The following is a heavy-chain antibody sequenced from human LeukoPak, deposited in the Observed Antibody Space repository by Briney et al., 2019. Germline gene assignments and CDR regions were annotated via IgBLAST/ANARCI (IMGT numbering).Heavy chain of an antibody. J-gene: IGHJ3*01. CDR1: GFTFSDYA. V-gene: IGHV3-9*01. CDR2: SSWNSGTI. CDR3: AKDLAVGTSPRVYAFDV. D-gene: IGHD1/OR15-1a*01. Sequence: PGGSLRLSCAASGFTFSDYAMPWVRHVPGKGLEWVGGSSWNSGTIAYGESVKGRATISRDNARNSLYLEVNSLRVEDTALYYCAKDLAVGTSPRVYAFDVWGQGSLVTVSS.